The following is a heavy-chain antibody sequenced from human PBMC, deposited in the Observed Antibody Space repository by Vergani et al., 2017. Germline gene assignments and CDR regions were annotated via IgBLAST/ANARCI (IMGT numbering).Heavy chain of an antibody. CDR2: ISYDGRNK. Sequence: QVQLVESGGGVVQPGRSLRLSCAASGFTFSYYGMHWVRQAPGKGLEWVAVISYDGRNKYYADSVKGRFTISRDNSKNTLYLQMNSLRAEDTAVNYCATEPEGSSTRYYYYYMDVWGKGTTVTVSS. CDR3: ATEPEGSSTRYYYYYMDV. J-gene: IGHJ6*03. D-gene: IGHD2-2*01. CDR1: GFTFSYYG. V-gene: IGHV3-30*03.